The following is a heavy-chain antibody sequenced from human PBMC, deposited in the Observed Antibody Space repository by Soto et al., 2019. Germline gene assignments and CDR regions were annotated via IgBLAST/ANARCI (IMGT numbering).Heavy chain of an antibody. CDR1: GGPIRSSSHY. Sequence: PSETLSLTCTVSGGPIRSSSHYWGWIRQSPGTGLEWIGSIDESGDSYYNPSLKSRVTISVDTSKNQFSLKLISVTGADSAIYYCAREGGYVDYWGQGALATVSS. CDR2: IDESGDS. V-gene: IGHV4-39*02. D-gene: IGHD1-1*01. CDR3: AREGGYVDY. J-gene: IGHJ4*02.